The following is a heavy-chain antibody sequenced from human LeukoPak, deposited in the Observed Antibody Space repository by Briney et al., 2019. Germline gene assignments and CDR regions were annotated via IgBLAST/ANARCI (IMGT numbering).Heavy chain of an antibody. CDR3: HFKYCSSSTCFYYFDY. Sequence: PSETLSLTCTVSGGSISSYYWSWIRQPPGKGLEWIGYIHYSGSTNYNPSLKSRVTISVDTSKNQFSLKLSSVTATDTAVYYCHFKYCSSSTCFYYFDYWGQGTLVTVSS. J-gene: IGHJ4*02. CDR1: GGSISSYY. D-gene: IGHD2-2*01. V-gene: IGHV4-59*08. CDR2: IHYSGST.